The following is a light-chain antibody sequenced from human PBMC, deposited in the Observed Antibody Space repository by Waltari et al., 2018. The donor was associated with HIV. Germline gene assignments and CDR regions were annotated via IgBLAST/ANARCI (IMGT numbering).Light chain of an antibody. CDR3: AAWDDRLSGLV. J-gene: IGLJ1*01. V-gene: IGLV1-47*01. CDR1: SSQPQLNH. CDR2: KND. Sequence: QSVLTQPPHTSGTPGQMSTISCSGTSSQPQLNHVYSYQQVPGTAPQLLIYKNDQWPSGVPDRFSASKSGTSASLVISGRRSEDEADYYCAAWDDRLSGLVFGTGTRVTVL.